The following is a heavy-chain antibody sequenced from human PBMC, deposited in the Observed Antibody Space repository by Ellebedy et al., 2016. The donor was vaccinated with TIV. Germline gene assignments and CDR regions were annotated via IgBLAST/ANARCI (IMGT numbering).Heavy chain of an antibody. J-gene: IGHJ4*02. CDR2: INPTSGNS. D-gene: IGHD3-22*01. CDR3: ARGDNYFYDSSGYYYSY. V-gene: IGHV1-46*01. CDR1: GYTFTSYF. Sequence: ASVKVSCKASGYTFTSYFLYWVRQTPGQGLEWMGMINPTSGNSNFAQKFQDRVTVTMDTSTSTVYMELSSLRSEDTAVYYCARGDNYFYDSSGYYYSYWGQGTLVTVSS.